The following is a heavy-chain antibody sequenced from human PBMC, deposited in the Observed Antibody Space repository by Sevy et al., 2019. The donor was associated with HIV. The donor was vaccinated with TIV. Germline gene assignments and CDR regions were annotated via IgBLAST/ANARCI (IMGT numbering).Heavy chain of an antibody. J-gene: IGHJ5*02. D-gene: IGHD3-3*01. CDR2: IYYSGST. Sequence: SETLSLTCTVSGGSISSGGYYWSWIRQHPGKGLEWIGYIYYSGSTFYNPSLKSRVTISVDTSKNQFSLKLSSVTAADTAVYYCARAGGDFWSGYPFDPWGQGTLVTVSS. V-gene: IGHV4-31*03. CDR1: GGSISSGGYY. CDR3: ARAGGDFWSGYPFDP.